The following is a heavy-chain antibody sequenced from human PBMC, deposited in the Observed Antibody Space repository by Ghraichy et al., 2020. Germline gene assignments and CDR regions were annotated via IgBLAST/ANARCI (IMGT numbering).Heavy chain of an antibody. CDR3: AREGNHDIFDY. CDR1: GFTFSIYS. V-gene: IGHV3-48*04. D-gene: IGHD4-23*01. CDR2: ISSSSSTI. J-gene: IGHJ4*02. Sequence: GESLRLSCAASGFTFSIYSINWVRQAPGKGLEWVSYISSSSSTIYYADSVKGRFTISRDNAKNSLSLQMNSLRAEDTAVYYCAREGNHDIFDYWGQGTLVTVSS.